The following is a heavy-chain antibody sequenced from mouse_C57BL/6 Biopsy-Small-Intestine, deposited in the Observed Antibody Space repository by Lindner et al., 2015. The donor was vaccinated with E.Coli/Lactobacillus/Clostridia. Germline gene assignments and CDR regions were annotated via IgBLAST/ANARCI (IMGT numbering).Heavy chain of an antibody. CDR1: GYAFSSSW. J-gene: IGHJ2*01. V-gene: IGHV1-82*01. CDR3: ARWKPYGDYLHYFDY. D-gene: IGHD2-13*01. CDR2: VYPGNGNT. Sequence: VQLQESGPELVKPGASVKISCKAPGYAFSSSWMNWVKQRPGKGLEWIGWVYPGNGNTNYNGKFKGKATLTADKSSSTAYMQLSSLTSEDSAVYFCARWKPYGDYLHYFDYWGQGTTLTVSS.